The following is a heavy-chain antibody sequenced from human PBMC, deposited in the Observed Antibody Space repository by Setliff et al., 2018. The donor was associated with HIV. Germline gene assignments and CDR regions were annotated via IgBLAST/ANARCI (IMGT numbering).Heavy chain of an antibody. CDR1: GGTFSSYG. D-gene: IGHD1-26*01. V-gene: IGHV1-69*06. CDR2: IVPLFDTT. Sequence: ASVKVSCKASGGTFSSYGYSWVRQAPGQGLEWMGGIVPLFDTTNYAQRFQGRVAITADTSTDTTYLSLTSLRSQDTAVYYCATVRIVGATEFDYWGQGTVVTVSS. J-gene: IGHJ4*02. CDR3: ATVRIVGATEFDY.